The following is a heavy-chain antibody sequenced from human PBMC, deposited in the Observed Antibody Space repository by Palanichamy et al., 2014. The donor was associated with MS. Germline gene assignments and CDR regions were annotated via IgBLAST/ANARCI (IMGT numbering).Heavy chain of an antibody. CDR2: INHSGST. Sequence: QVQLQQWGAGLLKPSETLSLTCALYGGSFSDYYWSWIRQPPGKGLEWIGEINHSGSTNYSPSLKRRVTISVDTSKNQFSLKLSSVTAADTAVYYCAGLVWATRAGYYYYGMDVWGQGTTVTVSS. CDR1: GGSFSDYY. J-gene: IGHJ6*02. D-gene: IGHD1-26*01. CDR3: AGLVWATRAGYYYYGMDV. V-gene: IGHV4-34*01.